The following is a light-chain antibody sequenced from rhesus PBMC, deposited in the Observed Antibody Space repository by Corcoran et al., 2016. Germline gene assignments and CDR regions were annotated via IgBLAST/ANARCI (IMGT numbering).Light chain of an antibody. J-gene: IGKJ2*01. CDR3: LQYNSAPYS. CDR1: QGVAHH. Sequence: DIQMTQSPSSLSASVGDRVTMTCRASQGVAHHLNWFQQKPGKPPKRLILSGSTLASGVPSRFIASGSGTDFTLTLSSLQPGDSSISYCLQYNSAPYSFGQGTKLEIK. CDR2: SGS. V-gene: IGKV1-43*02.